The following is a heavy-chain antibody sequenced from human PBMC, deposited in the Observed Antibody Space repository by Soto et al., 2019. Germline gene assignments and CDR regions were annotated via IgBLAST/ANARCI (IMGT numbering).Heavy chain of an antibody. CDR3: ARIRPPTNYYGMDV. CDR1: GFTFSSYS. Sequence: PGGSLRLSCAASGFTFSSYSMNWGRQAPGKGLEWVSSISSSSSYIYYADSVKGRFTISRDNAKNSLYLQMNSLRVEDTAVYYCARIRPPTNYYGMDVWGQGTTVTVSS. V-gene: IGHV3-21*01. J-gene: IGHJ6*02. CDR2: ISSSSSYI. D-gene: IGHD3-10*01.